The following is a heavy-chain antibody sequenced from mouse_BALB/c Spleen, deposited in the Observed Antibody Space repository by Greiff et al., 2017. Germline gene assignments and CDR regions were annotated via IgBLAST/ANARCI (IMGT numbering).Heavy chain of an antibody. V-gene: IGHV5-9-4*01. CDR3: ARDRGRGDAMDY. J-gene: IGHJ4*01. Sequence: EVKLVESGGGLVKPGGSLKLSCAASGFTFSSYAMSWVRQSPEKRLEWVAEISSGGSYTYYPDTVTGRFTISRDNAKNTLYLEMSSLRSEDTAMYYCARDRGRGDAMDYWGQGTSVTVSS. CDR2: ISSGGSYT. CDR1: GFTFSSYA.